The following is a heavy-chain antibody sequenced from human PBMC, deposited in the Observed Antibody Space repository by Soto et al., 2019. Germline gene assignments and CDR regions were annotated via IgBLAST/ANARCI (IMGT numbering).Heavy chain of an antibody. J-gene: IGHJ4*02. Sequence: VGSLRLSCAASGFTFSNAWMSWVRQAPGKGLEWVGRIKSKTDGGTTDYAAPVKGRFTISRDDSKNTLYLQMNSLKTEDTAVYYCTTDLHYYDSSGYHPLDYWGQGTLVTVSS. CDR2: IKSKTDGGTT. CDR3: TTDLHYYDSSGYHPLDY. D-gene: IGHD3-22*01. CDR1: GFTFSNAW. V-gene: IGHV3-15*01.